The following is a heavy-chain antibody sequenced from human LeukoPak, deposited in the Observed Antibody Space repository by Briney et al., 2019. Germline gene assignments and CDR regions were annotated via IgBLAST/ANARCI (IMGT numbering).Heavy chain of an antibody. CDR1: GGSISSSSYY. D-gene: IGHD3-9*01. CDR2: IYYSGST. CDR3: ARHGRYYDILTGYYYWFDP. V-gene: IGHV4-39*01. J-gene: IGHJ5*02. Sequence: SQTLSLTCTVSGGSISSSSYYWGWIRQPPGTGLEWIGSIYYSGSTSYNPSLKSRVTISVDASKNQFSLKLSSVTAADTAVYYCARHGRYYDILTGYYYWFDPWGQGTLVTVSS.